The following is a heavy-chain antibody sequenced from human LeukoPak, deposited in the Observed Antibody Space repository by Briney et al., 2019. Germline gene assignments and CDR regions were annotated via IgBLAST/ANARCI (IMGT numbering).Heavy chain of an antibody. Sequence: GGSLRLSCAASGFTFSSYEMIWVRQAPGKGLECVSYISGSGRTKYYADSVKGRFTISRDNAKNSLYLQMYSLRAGDTAAYYCASPQTSGYAFGYWGQGTLVAVSS. CDR3: ASPQTSGYAFGY. V-gene: IGHV3-48*03. D-gene: IGHD5-12*01. CDR1: GFTFSSYE. J-gene: IGHJ4*02. CDR2: ISGSGRTK.